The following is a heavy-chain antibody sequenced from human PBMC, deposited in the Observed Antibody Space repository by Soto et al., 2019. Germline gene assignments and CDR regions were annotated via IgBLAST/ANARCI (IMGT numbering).Heavy chain of an antibody. V-gene: IGHV3-53*01. J-gene: IGHJ3*02. CDR2: IYSGGST. CDR3: ASVVVVPAAKGAFDI. D-gene: IGHD2-2*01. CDR1: GFTVSSNY. Sequence: GGPLRLSCAASGFTVSSNYMSWVRQAPGKGLEWVSVIYSGGSTYYADSVKGRFTISRDNSKNTLYLQMNSLRAEDTAVYYCASVVVVPAAKGAFDIWGQGTMVTVSS.